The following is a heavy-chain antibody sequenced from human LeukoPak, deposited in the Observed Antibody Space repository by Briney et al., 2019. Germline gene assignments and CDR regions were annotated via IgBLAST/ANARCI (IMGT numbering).Heavy chain of an antibody. CDR3: ARDLGYCSGGSCYGFDY. CDR1: GYTFTSYG. CDR2: INAYNGNT. J-gene: IGHJ4*02. V-gene: IGHV1-18*01. Sequence: ASVKVSCKASGYTFTSYGISWVRQAPGQGLEWMGWINAYNGNTNYAQKLQGRVTMTTDTSTSTAYMELRSLRSDDTAVYYCARDLGYCSGGSCYGFDYWGQGTLVTVSS. D-gene: IGHD2-15*01.